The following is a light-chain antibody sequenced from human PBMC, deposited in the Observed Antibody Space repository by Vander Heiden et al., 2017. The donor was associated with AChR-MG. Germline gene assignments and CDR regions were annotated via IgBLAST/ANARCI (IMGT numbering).Light chain of an antibody. CDR1: KLGDKY. J-gene: IGLJ2*01. Sequence: SYELTQPPSVSVSPGQTASITCSGDKLGDKYACWYQRKPGQSPVLVIYQDSKRPSGIPERFSGSNSGNTATLTISRTQARDETDYYCQAWDSGHVVFGGGTKLTVL. CDR3: QAWDSGHVV. CDR2: QDS. V-gene: IGLV3-1*01.